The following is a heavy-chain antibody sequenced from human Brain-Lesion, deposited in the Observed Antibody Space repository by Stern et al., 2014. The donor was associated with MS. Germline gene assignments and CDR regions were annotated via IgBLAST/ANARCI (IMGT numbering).Heavy chain of an antibody. CDR2: IYSSGFT. CDR1: GGSISSSTYY. V-gene: IGHV4-39*01. Sequence: QLVESGPGLVKPSETLSLPCTVSGGSISSSTYYWAWIRQPPGKGLEWIGNIYSSGFTYYNPSLKSRVTISVDMSKNQFSLKLSSVTAADTAIYYCARHDSVPRPSQLYSARDRGPGYFDYWGQGTLVTVSS. D-gene: IGHD1-26*01. J-gene: IGHJ4*02. CDR3: ARHDSVPRPSQLYSARDRGPGYFDY.